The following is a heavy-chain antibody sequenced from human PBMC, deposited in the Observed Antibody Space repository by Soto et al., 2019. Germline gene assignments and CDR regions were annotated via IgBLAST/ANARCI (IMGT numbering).Heavy chain of an antibody. CDR1: GFTFSSYA. Sequence: EVQLLESGGGLVRPGGSLRLSCAASGFTFSSYAMTWVRQAPGKGLEWVSGVSGTGGSAYYADSMKGRFTISRDKSTNTLYLQMNSLRAEDTAVYYCAKDERELLPGAYWGQGTLVTVSS. J-gene: IGHJ4*02. CDR3: AKDERELLPGAY. V-gene: IGHV3-23*01. D-gene: IGHD1-26*01. CDR2: VSGTGGSA.